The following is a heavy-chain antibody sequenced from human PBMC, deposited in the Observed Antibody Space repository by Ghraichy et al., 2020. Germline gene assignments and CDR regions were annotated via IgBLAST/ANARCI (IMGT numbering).Heavy chain of an antibody. J-gene: IGHJ6*03. V-gene: IGHV4-34*01. D-gene: IGHD6-6*01. CDR3: ARGYSSSSPFYYYYYMDV. Sequence: SETLSLTCAVYGGSFSGYYWSWIRQPPGKGLEWIGEINHSGSTNYNPSLKSRVTISVDTSKNQFSLKLSSVTAADTAVYYCARGYSSSSPFYYYYYMDVWGKGTTVTVSS. CDR1: GGSFSGYY. CDR2: INHSGST.